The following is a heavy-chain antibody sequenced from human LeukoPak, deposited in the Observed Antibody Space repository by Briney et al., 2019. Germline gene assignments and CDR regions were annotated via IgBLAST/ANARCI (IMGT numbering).Heavy chain of an antibody. CDR3: ARLVVDSHAFDV. Sequence: PGGSLRLSCAASGFTASGSYMSWIRQAPGKGLEWVSILYSVGTIYYADSVKGRFTIPRDNSKNTLYLQMNSLTVEDAAVYYCARLVVDSHAFDVWGQGTMVTVSS. J-gene: IGHJ3*01. CDR2: LYSVGTI. CDR1: GFTASGSY. V-gene: IGHV3-53*01. D-gene: IGHD6-19*01.